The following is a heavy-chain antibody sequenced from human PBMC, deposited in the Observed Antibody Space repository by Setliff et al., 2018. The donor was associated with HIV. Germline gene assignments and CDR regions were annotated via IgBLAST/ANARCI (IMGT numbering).Heavy chain of an antibody. CDR1: GYTFTDYY. CDR3: TTTYVRDDYNFDF. V-gene: IGHV1-69-2*01. J-gene: IGHJ4*02. D-gene: IGHD4-4*01. Sequence: ASVKVSCKASGYTFTDYYMHWVKQAPGKGPEWMGRVDPEDGETIYAEKFQGRVTITADTSIDTAYMDLSSLRSEDTAVYYCTTTYVRDDYNFDFWGQGSLVTVSS. CDR2: VDPEDGET.